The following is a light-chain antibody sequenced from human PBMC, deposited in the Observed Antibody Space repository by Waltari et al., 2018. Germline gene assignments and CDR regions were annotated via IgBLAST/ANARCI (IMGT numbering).Light chain of an antibody. CDR2: YNA. CDR3: ATWDDSLGGPL. Sequence: QSVLTQFPSVSEAARKSVTISCSGSSSNIGSNSISWYQQFPGTAPRLLIYYNAQRASGVSDRFSGSKSGTSASLAISGLQTEDEADYYCATWDDSLGGPLFGGGTRLTVL. V-gene: IGLV1-36*01. J-gene: IGLJ7*01. CDR1: SSNIGSNS.